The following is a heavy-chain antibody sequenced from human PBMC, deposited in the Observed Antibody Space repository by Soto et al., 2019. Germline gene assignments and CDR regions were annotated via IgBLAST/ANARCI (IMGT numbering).Heavy chain of an antibody. CDR3: ARDYYASGSQLAYYFDY. V-gene: IGHV1-2*04. D-gene: IGHD3-10*01. J-gene: IGHJ4*02. CDR2: INPNSGGT. CDR1: GYTFTGYY. Sequence: ASVKVSCKASGYTFTGYYMHWVRQAPGQGLEWMGWINPNSGGTNYAQKFQGWVTMTRDTSISTAYMELSRLRSDDTAVYYCARDYYASGSQLAYYFDYWGQGTLVTVSS.